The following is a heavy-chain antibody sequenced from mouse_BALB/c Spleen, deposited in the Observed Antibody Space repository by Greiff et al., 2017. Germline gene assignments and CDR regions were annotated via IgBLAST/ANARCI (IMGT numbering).Heavy chain of an antibody. V-gene: IGHV5-6-4*01. CDR1: GFTFSSYT. J-gene: IGHJ3*01. Sequence: DVKLVESGGGLVKPGGSLKLSCAASGFTFSSYTMSWVRQTPEKRLEWVATISSGGSYTYYPDSVKGRFTISRDNAKNTLYLQMSSLKSEDTAMYYCTRGGNYSAWFAYWGQGTLVTVSA. CDR2: ISSGGSYT. CDR3: TRGGNYSAWFAY. D-gene: IGHD2-1*01.